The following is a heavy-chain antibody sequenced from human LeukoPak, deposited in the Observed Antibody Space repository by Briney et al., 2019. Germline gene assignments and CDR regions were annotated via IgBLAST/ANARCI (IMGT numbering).Heavy chain of an antibody. V-gene: IGHV5-51*01. J-gene: IGHJ4*02. CDR2: IYPGDSDT. D-gene: IGHD5-12*01. CDR1: GYKLTNNW. CDR3: VTGGRGSFDY. Sequence: GESLKISCKISGYKLTNNWIGWVRQMPGKGLEWMGIIYPGDSDTRYSPTFQGQVTISADKSISTAYLQWSSLKASDTAMYYCVTGGRGSFDYWGQGTLVTVSS.